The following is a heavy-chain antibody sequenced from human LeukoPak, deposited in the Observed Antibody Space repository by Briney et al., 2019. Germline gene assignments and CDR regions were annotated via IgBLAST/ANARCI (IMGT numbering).Heavy chain of an antibody. V-gene: IGHV3-23*01. CDR2: ISGSGGST. J-gene: IGHJ5*02. CDR1: GLTFSSYA. D-gene: IGHD4-17*01. CDR3: AKVRYGDYPINWFDP. Sequence: GGSLRLSCAASGLTFSSYAMSWVRQAPGKGLEWVSAISGSGGSTYYADSVKGRFTISRDNSKNALYLQMNSLRAEDTAVYYCAKVRYGDYPINWFDPWGQGTLVTVSS.